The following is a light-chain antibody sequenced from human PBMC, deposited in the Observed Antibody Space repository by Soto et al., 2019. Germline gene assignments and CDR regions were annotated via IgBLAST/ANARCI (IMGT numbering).Light chain of an antibody. V-gene: IGKV1-39*01. J-gene: IGKJ1*01. CDR3: QQSYTLPRT. CDR1: QTIRSF. CDR2: AAS. Sequence: DIQMTQSPPSLSASVGDRVTITCRASQTIRSFLNWYQQGRGKAPKLLIYAASTLQSGVPTRFSGSGSGTDFTLTISSLQPEDFATYYCQQSYTLPRTFGQGTKVDIK.